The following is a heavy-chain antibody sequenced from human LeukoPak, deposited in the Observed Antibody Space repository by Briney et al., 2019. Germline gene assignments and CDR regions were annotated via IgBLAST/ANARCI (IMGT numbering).Heavy chain of an antibody. CDR3: ARDLPDSYGYLRADY. CDR1: GSTFSSYR. Sequence: PGGALRLSCAASGSTFSSYRMNWVREAPGKGLEWSSAISNSSSYIYYADSVKGRFTISRDNAKNSLYLQMNSLRAEDTAVYYYARDLPDSYGYLRADYWGQGTLVTVSS. CDR2: ISNSSSYI. V-gene: IGHV3-21*01. D-gene: IGHD5-18*01. J-gene: IGHJ4*02.